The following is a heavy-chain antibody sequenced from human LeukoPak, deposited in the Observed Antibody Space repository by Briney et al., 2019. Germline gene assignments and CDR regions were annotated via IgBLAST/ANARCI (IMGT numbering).Heavy chain of an antibody. CDR1: GYTFTAKY. CDR3: APNSGYSSGWFIG. V-gene: IGHV1-2*02. Sequence: GAPVKVSCKASGYTFTAKYLHWVRQAPGQGLEWMGWVNPNSGGRTYAQKFQGRVAMTSDTSISIAYMELEALTSDDTAVYYCAPNSGYSSGWFIGWGQGTLVIVSS. D-gene: IGHD6-19*01. CDR2: VNPNSGGR. J-gene: IGHJ4*02.